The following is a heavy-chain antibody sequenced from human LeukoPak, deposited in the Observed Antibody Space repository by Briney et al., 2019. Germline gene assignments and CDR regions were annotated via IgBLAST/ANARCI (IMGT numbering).Heavy chain of an antibody. V-gene: IGHV4-30-4*08. CDR1: GGSISSGDYY. Sequence: SETLSLTCTVSGGSISSGDYYWSWIRQPPGKGLEWIGYIYYSGSTYYNPSLKSRVTISVDTSKNQFSLKLSSVTAADTAVYYCARDKAYYDFWSGAQRDDYYYYMDVWGKGTTVTVSS. CDR2: IYYSGST. J-gene: IGHJ6*03. CDR3: ARDKAYYDFWSGAQRDDYYYYMDV. D-gene: IGHD3-3*01.